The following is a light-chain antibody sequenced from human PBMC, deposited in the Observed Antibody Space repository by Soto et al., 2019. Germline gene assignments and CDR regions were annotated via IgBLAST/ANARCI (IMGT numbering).Light chain of an antibody. Sequence: QSALTQPRSVSGSPGQSVTISCTGTSSDVGGYNYVSWYQQHPGKAPKLMIYDVSKRPSGVSDRFSGSKSGNTASLTISGLQAEDEADYYCCSYAGSYTVLFGGGTQVTVL. V-gene: IGLV2-11*01. CDR3: CSYAGSYTVL. CDR1: SSDVGGYNY. J-gene: IGLJ2*01. CDR2: DVS.